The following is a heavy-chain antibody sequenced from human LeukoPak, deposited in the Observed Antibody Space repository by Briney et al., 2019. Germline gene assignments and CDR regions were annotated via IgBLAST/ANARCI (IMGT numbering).Heavy chain of an antibody. D-gene: IGHD6-19*01. CDR2: INSNSGST. CDR3: ARVRVYSSGWNFDY. Sequence: ASVKVSCKASGYTFTDYYVHWVRQAPGQGLEWMGWINSNSGSTSYAQNFQGRVTMTRDTSISTLYVELSSLRSDDTAVYYCARVRVYSSGWNFDYRGQGTLVTVSS. V-gene: IGHV1-2*02. J-gene: IGHJ4*02. CDR1: GYTFTDYY.